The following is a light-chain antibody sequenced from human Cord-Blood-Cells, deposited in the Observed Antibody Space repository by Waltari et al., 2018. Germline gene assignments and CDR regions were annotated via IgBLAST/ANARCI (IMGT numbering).Light chain of an antibody. J-gene: IGKJ5*01. CDR2: AAS. V-gene: IGKV1-39*01. CDR3: QQYYSTPIT. Sequence: DIQMTQSPSSLSASVGDRVTITCRASQSISSYLNWYQQKPGKAPKLLIYAASSLQSGVPDRFSGSGSGTDFTLTISSLQAEDVAVYYCQQYYSTPITFGQGTRLE. CDR1: QSISSY.